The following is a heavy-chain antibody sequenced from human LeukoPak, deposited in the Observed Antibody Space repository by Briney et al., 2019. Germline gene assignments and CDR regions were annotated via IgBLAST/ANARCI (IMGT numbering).Heavy chain of an antibody. D-gene: IGHD6-13*01. J-gene: IGHJ4*02. V-gene: IGHV4-39*01. CDR2: MYYSGST. Sequence: PSETLSLTCTVSGGSISSSSYYWGWIRQPPGKGLEWIGSMYYSGSTYYNPSLKSRVTISVDTSKNQFSLKLSSVTAADTAVYYCARKTGYSSSWIVFRYFDYWGQGTLVTVSS. CDR3: ARKTGYSSSWIVFRYFDY. CDR1: GGSISSSSYY.